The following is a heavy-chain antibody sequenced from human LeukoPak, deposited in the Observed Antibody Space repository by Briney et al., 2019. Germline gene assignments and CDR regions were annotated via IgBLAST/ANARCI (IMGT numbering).Heavy chain of an antibody. D-gene: IGHD3-10*01. CDR2: IKQDGSEK. CDR1: GFTFSNYW. J-gene: IGHJ4*02. Sequence: GGSLRLSCAASGFTFSNYWMSWVRQAPGKGLEWVASIKQDGSEKHYVDSVKGRFTISRDNAKNSLYLQMNSLRAEDTAVYYCARDKDYYGSGSYYLHWGQGTLVTVSS. CDR3: ARDKDYYGSGSYYLH. V-gene: IGHV3-7*03.